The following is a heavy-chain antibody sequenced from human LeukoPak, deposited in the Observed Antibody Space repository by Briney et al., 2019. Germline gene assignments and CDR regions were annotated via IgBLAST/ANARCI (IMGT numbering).Heavy chain of an antibody. Sequence: ASVKVSCKASGGTFSSYAISWVRQAPGQGLEWMGGLIPNFGTANYAQKFQGRVTITTDESTSTAYMELSSLRSEDTAVYYCAGGDHYDSSGYWVPFDYWGQGTLVTVSS. CDR1: GGTFSSYA. CDR2: LIPNFGTA. J-gene: IGHJ4*02. V-gene: IGHV1-69*05. D-gene: IGHD3-22*01. CDR3: AGGDHYDSSGYWVPFDY.